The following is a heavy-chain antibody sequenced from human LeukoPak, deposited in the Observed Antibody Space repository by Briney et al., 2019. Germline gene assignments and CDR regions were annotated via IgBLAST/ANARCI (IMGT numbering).Heavy chain of an antibody. D-gene: IGHD4-17*01. V-gene: IGHV3-23*01. CDR3: VKGDTVTTRPNFDY. CDR1: GFTFSSYA. CDR2: ISGSSGST. Sequence: GGSLRLSCAASGFTFSSYAMSWVRQAPGKGLEWVSAISGSSGSTYYADSVKGRFTISRDNSKNTLFLQMNTLRVEDTAIYYCVKGDTVTTRPNFDYWGQGTLVTVSS. J-gene: IGHJ4*02.